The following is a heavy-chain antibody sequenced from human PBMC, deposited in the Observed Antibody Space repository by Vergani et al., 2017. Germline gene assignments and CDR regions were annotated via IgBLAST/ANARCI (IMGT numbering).Heavy chain of an antibody. CDR2: ISPDRSAA. CDR1: GFSLSRFW. Sequence: EVQLVESGGGLVQPGGSLRLSCAASGFSLSRFWMSWVRQAPEKGLEWLALISPDRSAASSVDYVKGRFTISRDNTKNSLSLRMSGLRVEYTAVYYCVGLPRGPWNFDLWGRGTLITISS. CDR3: VGLPRGPWNFDL. J-gene: IGHJ2*01. D-gene: IGHD3-16*01. V-gene: IGHV3-7*01.